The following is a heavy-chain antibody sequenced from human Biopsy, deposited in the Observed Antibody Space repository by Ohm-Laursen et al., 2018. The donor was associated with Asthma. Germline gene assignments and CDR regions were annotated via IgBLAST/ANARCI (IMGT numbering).Heavy chain of an antibody. Sequence: CSVKVSCKASGDSFSNYAISWVRQAPGQGLEWMGGLIPVLGTPDHAQMFEGRVTITADESTSTAYMELSSLSSEDTAVYYCARGYSGSDRIVYYYSGLEVWGQGTTVTVSS. J-gene: IGHJ6*02. D-gene: IGHD5-12*01. V-gene: IGHV1-69*01. CDR2: LIPVLGTP. CDR1: GDSFSNYA. CDR3: ARGYSGSDRIVYYYSGLEV.